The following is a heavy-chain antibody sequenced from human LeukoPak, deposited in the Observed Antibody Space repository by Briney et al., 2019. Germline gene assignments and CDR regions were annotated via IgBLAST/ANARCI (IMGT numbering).Heavy chain of an antibody. V-gene: IGHV4-59*01. CDR1: GGSISSYY. CDR3: ARILYSGYVNYYYYYMDV. J-gene: IGHJ6*03. D-gene: IGHD5-12*01. CDR2: IYCSGST. Sequence: ETLSLTCTVSGGSISSYYWSWIRQPPGKGLEWIGYIYCSGSTKYNPSLKSRVTISVDTSKNQFSLKLSSVTAADTAVYYCARILYSGYVNYYYYYMDVWGKGTTVTVSS.